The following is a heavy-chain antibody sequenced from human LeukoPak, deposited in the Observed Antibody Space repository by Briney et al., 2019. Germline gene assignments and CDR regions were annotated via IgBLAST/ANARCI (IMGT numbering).Heavy chain of an antibody. CDR2: IKQDGSEK. CDR1: GFTFSRYW. Sequence: GGSLRLSCAASGFTFSRYWMSWVRQAPGKGLEWVANIKQDGSEKYYVDSVKGRFTISRDNTKNSLYLQMNSLRAEDTAVYYCARAEESEQWLVELFDYWGQGTLVTVSS. J-gene: IGHJ4*02. D-gene: IGHD6-19*01. CDR3: ARAEESEQWLVELFDY. V-gene: IGHV3-7*01.